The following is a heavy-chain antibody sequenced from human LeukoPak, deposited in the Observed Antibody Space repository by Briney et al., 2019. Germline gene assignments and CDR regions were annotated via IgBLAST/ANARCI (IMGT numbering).Heavy chain of an antibody. J-gene: IGHJ4*02. CDR3: ARDGVGSGWYRVFDS. D-gene: IGHD6-19*01. CDR1: GYTFTSYY. CDR2: INPSDGST. V-gene: IGHV1-46*01. Sequence: ASVTVSCKASGYTFTSYYMHWVRQAPGQGLEWMGIINPSDGSTNYAQRFQGRVTMTRDTSTSTVYMELSSLRSEDTGVYYCARDGVGSGWYRVFDSWGESSVDPVSS.